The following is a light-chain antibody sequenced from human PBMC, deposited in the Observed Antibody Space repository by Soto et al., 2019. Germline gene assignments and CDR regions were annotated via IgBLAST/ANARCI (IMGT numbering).Light chain of an antibody. CDR3: QQYGSSPLT. Sequence: EIVLTQSPGTLSLSPGERDTLSCRASQSVSSSYLAWYQQKPGQAPRLLIYGASSRATGIPDRFSGSGSGTDFTLTISRPEPEDFAVYYCQQYGSSPLTFGGGTKVEIK. V-gene: IGKV3-20*01. CDR1: QSVSSSY. CDR2: GAS. J-gene: IGKJ4*01.